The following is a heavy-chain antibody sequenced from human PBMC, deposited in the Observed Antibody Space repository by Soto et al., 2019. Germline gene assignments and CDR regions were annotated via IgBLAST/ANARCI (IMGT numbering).Heavy chain of an antibody. D-gene: IGHD3-9*01. CDR2: INHSGST. CDR1: GGSFSGYY. Sequence: SETLSLTCAVYGGSFSGYYWSWIRQPPGKGLEWIGEINHSGSTNYNPSLKSRVTISVDTSKNQFSLKLSSVTAADTAVYYCARVGRGLRYFDWFGPFDPWGQGTLVTVSS. J-gene: IGHJ5*02. CDR3: ARVGRGLRYFDWFGPFDP. V-gene: IGHV4-34*01.